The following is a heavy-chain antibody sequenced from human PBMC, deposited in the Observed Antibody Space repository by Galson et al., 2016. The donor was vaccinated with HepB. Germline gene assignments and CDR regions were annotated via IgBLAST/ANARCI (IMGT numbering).Heavy chain of an antibody. CDR2: FYYSGRT. J-gene: IGHJ4*02. CDR3: ARGMTTVTTDY. Sequence: SETLSLTCTVSGGSISRSSYYWGWFRQPPGKGLEWIGTFYYSGRTYYEPSLKSRVTISVDASKNQFSLKMTSVTAADTAVYYCARGMTTVTTDYWGQGTLVTVSS. CDR1: GGSISRSSYY. D-gene: IGHD4-17*01. V-gene: IGHV4-39*01.